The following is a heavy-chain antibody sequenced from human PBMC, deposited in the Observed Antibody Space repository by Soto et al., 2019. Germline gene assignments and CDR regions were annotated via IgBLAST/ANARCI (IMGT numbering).Heavy chain of an antibody. Sequence: ASVKVSCKASGYTFTSYGISWVRQAPGQGLEWMGWISAYNGNTNYAQKLQGRVTMTTDTSTSTAYMELRSLRSGDTAVYYCARDRSGSYFRQDPYYYYGMDVWGQGTTVTVSS. CDR3: ARDRSGSYFRQDPYYYYGMDV. J-gene: IGHJ6*02. CDR1: GYTFTSYG. D-gene: IGHD1-26*01. CDR2: ISAYNGNT. V-gene: IGHV1-18*01.